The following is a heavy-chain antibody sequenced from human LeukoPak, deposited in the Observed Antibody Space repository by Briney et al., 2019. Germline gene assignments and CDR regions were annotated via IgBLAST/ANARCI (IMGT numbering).Heavy chain of an antibody. J-gene: IGHJ3*02. V-gene: IGHV6-1*01. Sequence: SQTLSLTCAISGDSVSSNSAAWNWIRQSPSRGLEWLGRTYYRSKWYNDYAVSVKSRITINPDTSKNQFSLQLNSVTPEDTAVYYCARDLAFLELSSSWYSSRYAFDIWGQGTMVTVSS. CDR1: GDSVSSNSAA. CDR3: ARDLAFLELSSSWYSSRYAFDI. CDR2: TYYRSKWYN. D-gene: IGHD6-13*01.